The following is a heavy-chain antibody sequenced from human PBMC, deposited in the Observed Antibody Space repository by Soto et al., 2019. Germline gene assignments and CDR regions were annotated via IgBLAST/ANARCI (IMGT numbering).Heavy chain of an antibody. V-gene: IGHV4-34*01. CDR1: GGSFSGYY. CDR3: AGIVDTGRRGYYGMDV. J-gene: IGHJ6*02. D-gene: IGHD1-26*01. Sequence: NPSETLSLTCAVYGGSFSGYYWSWIRQPPGKGLEWIGEINHSGSTNYNPSLKSRVTISVDTSKNQFSLKLSSVTAADTAVYYCAGIVDTGRRGYYGMDVWGQGTTVTVSS. CDR2: INHSGST.